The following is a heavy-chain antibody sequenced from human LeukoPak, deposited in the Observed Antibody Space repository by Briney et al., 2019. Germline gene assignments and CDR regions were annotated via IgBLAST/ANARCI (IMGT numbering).Heavy chain of an antibody. D-gene: IGHD3-16*02. CDR2: VNGNGGST. CDR1: GFTFSAYA. Sequence: GGSLRLSCAASGFTFSAYAMTWVRQAPGKGLEWVSGVNGNGGSTSYADSVKGRFTISRDNSKNTVYLQMNSLRVEDTAVYYCAKSLYGGCDYWGQGTVVTVSS. V-gene: IGHV3-23*01. CDR3: AKSLYGGCDY. J-gene: IGHJ4*02.